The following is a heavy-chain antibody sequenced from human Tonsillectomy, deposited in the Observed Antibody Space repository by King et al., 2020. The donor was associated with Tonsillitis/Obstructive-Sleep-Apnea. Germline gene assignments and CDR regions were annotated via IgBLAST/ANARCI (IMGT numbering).Heavy chain of an antibody. Sequence: VQLVESGGGSVQPGGSLRLSCAASGFTFTSYAMTWVRQAPGKGLEWVSSISDNGAGTHYADSVQGRFTISRDNSKNTLYLQMNSLRVDDTAVYYCAGGPAGADYYYMDVWGKGTTVTAPS. CDR1: GFTFTSYA. V-gene: IGHV3-23*04. CDR2: ISDNGAGT. D-gene: IGHD6-19*01. J-gene: IGHJ6*03. CDR3: AGGPAGADYYYMDV.